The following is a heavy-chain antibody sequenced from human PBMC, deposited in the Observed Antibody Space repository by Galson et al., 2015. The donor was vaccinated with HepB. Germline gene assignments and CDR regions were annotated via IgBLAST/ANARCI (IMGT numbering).Heavy chain of an antibody. CDR2: ISYDGSNK. CDR3: AKVRLYGDYQDYYYYGTDV. CDR1: GFTFSSYG. J-gene: IGHJ6*02. V-gene: IGHV3-30*18. D-gene: IGHD4-17*01. Sequence: SLRLSCAASGFTFSSYGMHWVRQAPGKGLEWVAVISYDGSNKYYADSVKGRFTISRDNSKNTLYLQMNSLRAEDTAVYYCAKVRLYGDYQDYYYYGTDVWGQGTTVTVSS.